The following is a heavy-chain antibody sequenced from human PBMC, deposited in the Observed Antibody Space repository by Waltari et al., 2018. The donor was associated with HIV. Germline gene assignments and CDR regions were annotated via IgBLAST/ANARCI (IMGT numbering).Heavy chain of an antibody. Sequence: QVRIVQWGAGLLKPSETLSVTCAVYYVRFHDLYWGWMRQAPGKGPAWIGEVSHRGATNYNPSLKSRVSLEVDISMYHFSLKLKSVIDADTATYYCGRVDPNDGGTFDVWSQGSKALVSS. J-gene: IGHJ3*01. CDR1: YVRFHDLY. D-gene: IGHD2-8*01. CDR3: GRVDPNDGGTFDV. V-gene: IGHV4-34*01. CDR2: VSHRGAT.